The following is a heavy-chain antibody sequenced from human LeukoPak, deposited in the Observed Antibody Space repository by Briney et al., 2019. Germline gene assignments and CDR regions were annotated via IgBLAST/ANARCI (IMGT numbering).Heavy chain of an antibody. CDR2: IYYSGST. D-gene: IGHD2-15*01. J-gene: IGHJ1*01. Sequence: PSETLSLTCTVSGGSISSYYWSWIRQPPGKGLEWIGYIYYSGSTNHNPSLKSRVTISVDTSKNQFSLKLSSVTAADTAVYYCATLTYCSGGSCFLKYFQHWGQGTLVAVSS. CDR3: ATLTYCSGGSCFLKYFQH. CDR1: GGSISSYY. V-gene: IGHV4-59*08.